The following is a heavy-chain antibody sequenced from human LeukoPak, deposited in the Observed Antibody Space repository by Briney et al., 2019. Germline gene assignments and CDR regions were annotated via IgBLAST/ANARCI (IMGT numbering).Heavy chain of an antibody. D-gene: IGHD3-10*01. CDR2: ISSSGSTI. V-gene: IGHV3-48*03. CDR3: ARGYYGSGSFFDY. Sequence: GRSLRLSCAASGFTFSSYEMNWVRQAPGKGLEWVSYISSSGSTIYYADSVKGRFTISRDNAKNSLYLQMNSLRAEDTAVYYCARGYYGSGSFFDYWGQGTLVTVSS. J-gene: IGHJ4*02. CDR1: GFTFSSYE.